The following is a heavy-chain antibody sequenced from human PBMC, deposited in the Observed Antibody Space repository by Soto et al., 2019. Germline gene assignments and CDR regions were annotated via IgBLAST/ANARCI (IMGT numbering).Heavy chain of an antibody. CDR3: AIDLERGGIYYYGMDV. CDR1: GGSVSSGSYY. J-gene: IGHJ6*02. V-gene: IGHV4-61*01. CDR2: IYYSGST. Sequence: PSETLSLTCTVSGGSVSSGSYYWSWIRQPPGKGLEWIGYIYYSGSTNYNPSLKSRVTIPVDTSKNQFSLKLSSVTAADTAVYYCAIDLERGGIYYYGMDVWGQGTTVTVSS. D-gene: IGHD1-1*01.